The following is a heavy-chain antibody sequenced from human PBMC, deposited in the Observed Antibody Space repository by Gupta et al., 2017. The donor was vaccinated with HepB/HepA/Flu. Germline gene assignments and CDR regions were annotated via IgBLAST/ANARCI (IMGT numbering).Heavy chain of an antibody. J-gene: IGHJ4*02. V-gene: IGHV3-66*01. CDR2: IYSGGSK. CDR3: AIYQQQLGDYYFDY. CDR1: GFTVSSTY. D-gene: IGHD6-13*01. Sequence: EVQLVESGGGLVQPGGSLRLSCAASGFTVSSTYMSWVRQAPGKGLEGVAVIYSGGSKYYAVAGKGRFTISRENSKNTLYRHMDRMRAEDTAVYYFAIYQQQLGDYYFDYWGQGTMVTVSS.